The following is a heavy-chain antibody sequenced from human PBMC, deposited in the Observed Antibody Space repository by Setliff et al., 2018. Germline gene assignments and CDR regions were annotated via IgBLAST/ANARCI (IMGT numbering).Heavy chain of an antibody. CDR2: IYYSGST. CDR3: ARVQLWSPYYFDY. D-gene: IGHD5-18*01. J-gene: IGHJ4*02. V-gene: IGHV4-59*08. Sequence: SETLSLTCTVSGGSISSHYWSWIRQPPGKGLEWIGYIYYSGSTNYNPSLKSRVTISVDTSKNQFSLKLSSVTAADTAVYYCARVQLWSPYYFDYWGQGTLVTVSS. CDR1: GGSISSHY.